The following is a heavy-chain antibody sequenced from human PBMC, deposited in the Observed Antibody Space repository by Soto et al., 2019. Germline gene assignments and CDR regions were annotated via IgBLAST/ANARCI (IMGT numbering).Heavy chain of an antibody. J-gene: IGHJ4*02. CDR3: AREAPGFSGIDY. CDR2: SGSSATYT. D-gene: IGHD3-10*01. CDR1: GFAVTTHT. V-gene: IGHV3-21*01. Sequence: EVQLVESGGGLVKPGGSLRLSCAASGFAVTTHTITWVRQAPGKGLEWVSSSGSSATYTYFADSVKGRFTISRDNAKNSVFLEMSILRVEDTAVYYCAREAPGFSGIDYWGQGILVTVSS.